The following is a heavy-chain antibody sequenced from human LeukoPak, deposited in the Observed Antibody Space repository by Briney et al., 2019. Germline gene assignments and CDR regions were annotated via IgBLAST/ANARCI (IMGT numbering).Heavy chain of an antibody. D-gene: IGHD6-13*01. Sequence: SQTLSLTCTVSGGSISSGSYYWSWIRQPAGKGLEWIGRIYTSGSTNYNPSLKSRVTISLDTSKNQFSLKLSSVTAADTAVYYCARVGGTAQDYYYYYMDVWGKGTTVTISS. J-gene: IGHJ6*03. V-gene: IGHV4-61*02. CDR2: IYTSGST. CDR1: GGSISSGSYY. CDR3: ARVGGTAQDYYYYYMDV.